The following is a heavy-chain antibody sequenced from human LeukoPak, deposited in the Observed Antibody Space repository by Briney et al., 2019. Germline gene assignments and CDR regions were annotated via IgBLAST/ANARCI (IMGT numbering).Heavy chain of an antibody. V-gene: IGHV2-5*02. CDR3: AHRRPLGTYDFWSGLKRNDAFDT. Sequence: SGPTLVKPTQTLTLTCTFSGFSLSTSGVGVGWIRQPPGKALEWLALIYWDDDKRYSPSLKSRLTITKDTSKNQVVLTMTNMDPVDTATYYCAHRRPLGTYDFWSGLKRNDAFDTWGQGTMVTVSS. J-gene: IGHJ3*02. D-gene: IGHD3-3*01. CDR2: IYWDDDK. CDR1: GFSLSTSGVG.